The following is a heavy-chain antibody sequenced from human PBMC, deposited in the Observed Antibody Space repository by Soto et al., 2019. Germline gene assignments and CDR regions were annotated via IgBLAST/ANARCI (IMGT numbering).Heavy chain of an antibody. Sequence: GASVKVSCKASGGTFSSYAISWVRQAPGQGLEWMGGIIPIFGTANYAQKFQGRVTITADKSTSTAYMELSGLRSEDTAVYYCARDNRDIVVVVAAPYYYYGMDVWGQGTTVTVSS. J-gene: IGHJ6*02. CDR3: ARDNRDIVVVVAAPYYYYGMDV. CDR1: GGTFSSYA. CDR2: IIPIFGTA. V-gene: IGHV1-69*06. D-gene: IGHD2-15*01.